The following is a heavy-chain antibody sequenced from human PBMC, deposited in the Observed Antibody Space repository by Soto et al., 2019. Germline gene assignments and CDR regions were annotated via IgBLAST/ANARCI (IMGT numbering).Heavy chain of an antibody. Sequence: ASVKVSCKASGYTFTGYYMHWVRQAPGQGLEWMGWINPNSGGTNYAQKFQGRVTMTRDTSISTAYMELSRLRSDHTAVYYCARPLPAVNLTRIAVPVNWFGPWGQGTLVTVSS. CDR2: INPNSGGT. D-gene: IGHD6-19*01. V-gene: IGHV1-2*02. J-gene: IGHJ5*02. CDR3: ARPLPAVNLTRIAVPVNWFGP. CDR1: GYTFTGYY.